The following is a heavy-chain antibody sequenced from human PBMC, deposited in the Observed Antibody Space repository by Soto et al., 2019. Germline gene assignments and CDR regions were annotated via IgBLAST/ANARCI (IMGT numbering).Heavy chain of an antibody. CDR1: GYTFIGYY. V-gene: IGHV1-2*06. D-gene: IGHD2-15*01. J-gene: IGHJ5*02. CDR2: INPRSGET. CDR3: GRDGGVATPLGWFDP. Sequence: QVQVVQSGAEVKTPGASVKVSCKASGYTFIGYYIHWVRQAPGQGLEWMGRINPRSGETTYAQIFQGRLTMTRDMSMSTAYMELSSLRSDDTAVYYWGRDGGVATPLGWFDPWGQGSLVTVSS.